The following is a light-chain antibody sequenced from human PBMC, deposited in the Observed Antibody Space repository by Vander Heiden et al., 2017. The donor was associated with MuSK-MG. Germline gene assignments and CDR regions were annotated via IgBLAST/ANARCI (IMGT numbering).Light chain of an antibody. CDR3: QQYNNWPTLYT. V-gene: IGKV3-15*01. CDR1: QSVSSN. CDR2: GAS. J-gene: IGKJ2*01. Sequence: EIVMTQSPATLSVSPGERATLSCRASQSVSSNLAWYQQKPGQAPRILIYGASTRATGIPARFSGSGSGTEFTLTISSLQPEDFAVYYCQQYNNWPTLYTFGQGTKLEIK.